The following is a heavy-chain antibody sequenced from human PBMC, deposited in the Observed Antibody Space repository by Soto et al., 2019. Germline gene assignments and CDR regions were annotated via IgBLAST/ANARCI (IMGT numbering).Heavy chain of an antibody. CDR2: INPSGFST. CDR3: ASGGYTYGFSAMDV. V-gene: IGHV1-46*01. CDR1: GYTFSSSY. Sequence: QVQLVQSGAEVKKPGASVKISCKASGYTFSSSYIHWVRQAPGQGLEWMGLINPSGFSTDYAQTFQGRDTVTRNTSTSTVYMELSSLRSEDTAVYYCASGGYTYGFSAMDVWGPGTTVAVSS. J-gene: IGHJ6*02. D-gene: IGHD5-18*01.